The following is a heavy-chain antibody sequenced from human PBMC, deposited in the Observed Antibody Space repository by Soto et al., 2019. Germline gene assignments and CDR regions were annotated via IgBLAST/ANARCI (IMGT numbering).Heavy chain of an antibody. CDR2: IKYSGST. Sequence: SETLSLTCTVSGGSISSSRCHWGWIRQPPGKGLEWIASIKYSGSTHYNPSLKSRVTISVDMSKNQFSLKLSSVTAADTAVYYCARDYTGMAYEHWGQGTLVTVSS. CDR3: ARDYTGMAYEH. V-gene: IGHV4-39*07. D-gene: IGHD2-2*02. CDR1: GGSISSSRCH. J-gene: IGHJ1*01.